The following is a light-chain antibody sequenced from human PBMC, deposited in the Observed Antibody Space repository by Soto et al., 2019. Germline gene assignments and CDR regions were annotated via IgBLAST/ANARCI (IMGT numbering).Light chain of an antibody. CDR1: QSVSSNS. CDR2: GAS. CDR3: HQYGKSPRT. Sequence: EIVLTQSPGTLSLSPGERATLSCRASQSVSSNSLAWYQQKPGQAPRLIIYGASSRATGIPDRFSASGSGTDFTLTISRLEPEDFALYYCHQYGKSPRTFGQGTKVEI. J-gene: IGKJ1*01. V-gene: IGKV3-20*01.